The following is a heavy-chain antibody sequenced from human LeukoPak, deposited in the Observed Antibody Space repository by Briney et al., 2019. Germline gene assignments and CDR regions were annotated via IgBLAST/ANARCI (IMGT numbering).Heavy chain of an antibody. J-gene: IGHJ5*02. CDR3: ARDPNYYDSSGYSVHNWFDP. CDR1: GGSISSSSYY. D-gene: IGHD3-22*01. V-gene: IGHV4-39*07. Sequence: SETLSLTCTVSGGSISSSSYYWGWIRQPPGKGLEWIGSIYYSGSTNYNPSLKSRVTMSVDTSRNQFSLKLSSVTAADTAVYYCARDPNYYDSSGYSVHNWFDPWGQGTLVTVSS. CDR2: IYYSGST.